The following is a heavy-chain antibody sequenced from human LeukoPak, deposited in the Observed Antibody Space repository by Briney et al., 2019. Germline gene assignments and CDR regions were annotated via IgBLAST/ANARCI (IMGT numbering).Heavy chain of an antibody. V-gene: IGHV1-8*03. J-gene: IGHJ4*02. D-gene: IGHD1-26*01. CDR1: GYIFTSYG. Sequence: ASVKVSCKASGYIFTSYGISWVRQAPGQGLEGMGWINPNGGDTNYAQKFQGRVTITRNTSISTAYMELSSLRSEDTAVYYCARGVSDPQSGSYYVDYWGQGTLVTVSS. CDR3: ARGVSDPQSGSYYVDY. CDR2: INPNGGDT.